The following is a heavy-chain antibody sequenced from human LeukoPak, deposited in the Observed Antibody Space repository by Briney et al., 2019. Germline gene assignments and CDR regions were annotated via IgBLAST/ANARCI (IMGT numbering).Heavy chain of an antibody. CDR3: AKDSYSGSYEMNY. V-gene: IGHV3-23*01. J-gene: IGHJ4*02. D-gene: IGHD1-26*01. CDR1: GFSFTTYA. Sequence: GGSLRLSWAASGFSFTTYALSWVRQAPGKGLEWISVVSGSGNTIYYADSVKGRLTISRDPSKKTVFLQMNSLRAEDTAVYYCAKDSYSGSYEMNYWGQGTLVTVSS. CDR2: VSGSGNTI.